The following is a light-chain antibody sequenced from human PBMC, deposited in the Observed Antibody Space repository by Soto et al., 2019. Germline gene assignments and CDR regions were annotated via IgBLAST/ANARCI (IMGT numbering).Light chain of an antibody. CDR1: SSDVGSYNL. Sequence: QSALTQPASVSGSPGQSITISCTGTSSDVGSYNLVSWYQQHPGKAPKLMLYEVSKRPSGVSNRFSGSKSGNTASLTISGLLAEDEADYYCCSYAGINTFYVFGTGTKVTVL. CDR2: EVS. CDR3: CSYAGINTFYV. V-gene: IGLV2-23*02. J-gene: IGLJ1*01.